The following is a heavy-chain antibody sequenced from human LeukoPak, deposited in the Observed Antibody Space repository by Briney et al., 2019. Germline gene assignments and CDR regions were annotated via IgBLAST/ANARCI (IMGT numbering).Heavy chain of an antibody. J-gene: IGHJ4*02. CDR1: GGTFSSYA. D-gene: IGHD2-15*01. Sequence: GASVKVSCKASGGTFSSYAISWVRQAPGQGLEWMGGIIPIFGTANYAQKFQGRVTITADESRSTAYMELSSLRSEDTAVYYCARGTGEVGLGYWGQGTLVTVSS. CDR2: IIPIFGTA. V-gene: IGHV1-69*13. CDR3: ARGTGEVGLGY.